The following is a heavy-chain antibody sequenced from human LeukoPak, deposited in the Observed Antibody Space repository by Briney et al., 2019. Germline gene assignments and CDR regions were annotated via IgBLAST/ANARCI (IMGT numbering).Heavy chain of an antibody. V-gene: IGHV4-59*01. Sequence: SETLSLTCTVSGVSITTYYWGWIRQPPGKGLEWIGHISYRGNTNYNPSVKRRSTVSLDTSKNQFSLTLTSLTPADTAVYYCARAWFSSTWEYRDDAFDIWGQGTMVTVSS. CDR3: ARAWFSSTWEYRDDAFDI. CDR2: ISYRGNT. D-gene: IGHD2-2*01. J-gene: IGHJ3*02. CDR1: GVSITTYY.